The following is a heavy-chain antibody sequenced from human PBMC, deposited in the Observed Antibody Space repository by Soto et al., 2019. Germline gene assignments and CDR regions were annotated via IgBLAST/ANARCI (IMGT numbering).Heavy chain of an antibody. CDR1: GFTFSSYD. CDR2: VGTTGDT. V-gene: IGHV3-13*01. J-gene: IGHJ5*02. Sequence: GGSLRLSCAASGFTFSSYDMHWVRQATGKGLEWVSAVGTTGDTYYSGSVKGRFTISGENAKNSLYLQMNSLRAGDTAVYYCARDPRYQLLSDNWFDPWGQGTLVTAPQ. CDR3: ARDPRYQLLSDNWFDP. D-gene: IGHD2-2*01.